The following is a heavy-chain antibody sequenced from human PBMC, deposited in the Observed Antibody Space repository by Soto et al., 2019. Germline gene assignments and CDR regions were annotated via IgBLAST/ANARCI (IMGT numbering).Heavy chain of an antibody. CDR3: TRDPNGDYIGAFDF. D-gene: IGHD4-17*01. CDR1: KFIFSTYA. V-gene: IGHV3-23*01. Sequence: EVQVLESGGGSIQPGGSLSLSCTTSKFIFSTYAMTWVRQAPGEGLEWVSSIRGSGDGTSYADSVRGRFTISSDNSKNTLYLRMNSLRVEDTAVYYCTRDPNGDYIGAFDFWGQGMLVTVSS. CDR2: IRGSGDGT. J-gene: IGHJ3*01.